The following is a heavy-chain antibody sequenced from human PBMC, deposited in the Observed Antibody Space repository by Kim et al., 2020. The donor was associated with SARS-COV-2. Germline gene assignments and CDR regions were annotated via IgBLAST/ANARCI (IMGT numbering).Heavy chain of an antibody. CDR2: IYYSGST. Sequence: SETLSLTCTVSGGSISSYYWSWIRQPPGKGLEWIGYIYYSGSTNYNPSLKSRVTISVDTSKNQFSLKLSSVTAADTAVYYCARDRVGDSSGYYLSYYYYGMDVWGRGTTVTVSS. CDR3: ARDRVGDSSGYYLSYYYYGMDV. CDR1: GGSISSYY. J-gene: IGHJ6*04. D-gene: IGHD3-22*01. V-gene: IGHV4-59*01.